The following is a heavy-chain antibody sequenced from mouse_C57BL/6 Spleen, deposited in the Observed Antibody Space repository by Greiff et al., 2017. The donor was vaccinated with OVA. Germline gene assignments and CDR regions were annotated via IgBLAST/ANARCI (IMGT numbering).Heavy chain of an antibody. CDR1: GYTFTSYW. CDR3: ARSRSGYFDV. CDR2: IDPSDSYT. J-gene: IGHJ1*03. Sequence: QVQLKQPGAELVMPGASVKLSCKASGYTFTSYWMHWVKQRPGQGLEWIGEIDPSDSYTNYNQKFKGKSTLTVDKSSSTAYMQLSSLTSEDSAVYYCARSRSGYFDVWGTGTTVTVSS. V-gene: IGHV1-69*01.